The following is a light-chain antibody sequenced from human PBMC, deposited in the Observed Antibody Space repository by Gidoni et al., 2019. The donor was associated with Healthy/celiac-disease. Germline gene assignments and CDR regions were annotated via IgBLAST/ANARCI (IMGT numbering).Light chain of an antibody. Sequence: EIVLTQSPGTLPLSPGETPTLSCSASQSVSSSYLAWYQQKPGQAPRLLIYGASSRATGVPDRFSGSGSGTDFTLTISRLEPEDFAVYYCQQYGSSPQTFGQGTKVEIK. CDR1: QSVSSSY. CDR2: GAS. V-gene: IGKV3-20*01. CDR3: QQYGSSPQT. J-gene: IGKJ1*01.